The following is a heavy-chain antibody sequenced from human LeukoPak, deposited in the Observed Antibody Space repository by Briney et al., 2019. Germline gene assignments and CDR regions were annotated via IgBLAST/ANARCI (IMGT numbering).Heavy chain of an antibody. CDR1: GFTFRNLW. Sequence: MAGESLRLSCAASGFTFRNLWMSWVRQAPGKGLEWVGRIKSKTDGGTTDYAAPVKGRFTISRDDSKNTLYLQMNSLKTEDTAVYYCTSPYGGTDYYYYYYMDVWGKGTTVTVSS. CDR3: TSPYGGTDYYYYYYMDV. CDR2: IKSKTDGGTT. D-gene: IGHD4-23*01. J-gene: IGHJ6*03. V-gene: IGHV3-15*01.